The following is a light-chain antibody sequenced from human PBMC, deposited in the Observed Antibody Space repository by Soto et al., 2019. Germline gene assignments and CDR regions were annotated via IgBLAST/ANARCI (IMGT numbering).Light chain of an antibody. CDR3: QKYETFSGK. CDR1: QSVSGW. V-gene: IGKV1-5*01. Sequence: DIQMTHSPSTLSASVLYTVTVTCRSSQSVSGWLAWYQQKPGEAPKLLIYDASALPRGVPSRFSGSGSGTTFTLTIASLQPDDFATYYCQKYETFSGKFGPGTKVDIK. J-gene: IGKJ1*01. CDR2: DAS.